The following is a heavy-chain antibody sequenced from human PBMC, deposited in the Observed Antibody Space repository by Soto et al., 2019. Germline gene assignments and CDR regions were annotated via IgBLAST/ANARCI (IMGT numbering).Heavy chain of an antibody. CDR1: GGSVRRGHYY. V-gene: IGHV4-31*03. CDR3: ARADYATGSDYPDY. J-gene: IGHJ4*02. D-gene: IGHD3-10*01. Sequence: QVQLQESGPGLVKPSQTLSLTCTVSGGSVRRGHYYWSWIRQFPGKGLEWIGYISNSGRTHYNPSLMSRITILVDTSKNQFFLELRSVTAADTALYYCARADYATGSDYPDYWGQGTLVTVSS. CDR2: ISNSGRT.